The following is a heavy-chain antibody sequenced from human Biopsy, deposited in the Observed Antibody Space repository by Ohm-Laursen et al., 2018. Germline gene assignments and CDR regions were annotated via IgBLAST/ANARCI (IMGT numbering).Heavy chain of an antibody. CDR2: IDGAGSST. D-gene: IGHD2-21*02. V-gene: IGHV3-23*03. CDR1: GFPFSKAW. Sequence: SLRLSCAASGFPFSKAWMNWVRQAPGKGLEWVAGIDGAGSSTYYADSVKGRFTIFRDNPQKTVWLEMSSLRVEDTAVYYCAEGDWIYYFDNWGQGVPVTVSS. CDR3: AEGDWIYYFDN. J-gene: IGHJ4*02.